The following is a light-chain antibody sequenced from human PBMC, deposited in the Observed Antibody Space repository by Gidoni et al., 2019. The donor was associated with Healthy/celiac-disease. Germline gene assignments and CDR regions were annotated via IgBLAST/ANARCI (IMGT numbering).Light chain of an antibody. CDR2: DAS. J-gene: IGKJ3*01. CDR1: QDISNY. Sequence: SVGDRVTITCQASQDISNYLNWYQQKPGKAPKLLIYDASNLETGVPSRFSGSGSGTDFTFTISSLQPEDIATYYCQQYDNLPPLSFGPXTKVDIK. V-gene: IGKV1-33*01. CDR3: QQYDNLPPLS.